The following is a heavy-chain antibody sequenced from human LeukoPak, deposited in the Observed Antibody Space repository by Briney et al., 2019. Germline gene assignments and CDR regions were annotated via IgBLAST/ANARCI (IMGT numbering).Heavy chain of an antibody. CDR2: MNSKSGGR. V-gene: IGHV1-2*02. Sequence: ASVKVSRTASGYTFIRYYVHWVRQAPGQGLEWMGWMNSKSGGRNYAQKFQGRVAMTRDTSISTAYMELSRLRSGDTAVYYCAGGGDYYDSSGYYDDAFDIWGQGTMVTVSS. J-gene: IGHJ3*02. D-gene: IGHD3-22*01. CDR3: AGGGDYYDSSGYYDDAFDI. CDR1: GYTFIRYY.